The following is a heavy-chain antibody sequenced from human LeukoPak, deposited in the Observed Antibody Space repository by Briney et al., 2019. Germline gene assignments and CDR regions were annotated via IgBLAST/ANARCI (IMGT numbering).Heavy chain of an antibody. J-gene: IGHJ4*02. V-gene: IGHV3-74*01. D-gene: IGHD6-19*01. CDR3: ARVRSGWYEDY. CDR2: INSDGSST. Sequence: GGSLRLSCAASGFTFSSYWMHWVRQAPGKGLVWVSRINSDGSSTSYADSVKGRFTISRDNAKNSLYLQMNSLRAEDTAVYYCARVRSGWYEDYWGQGTLVTVSS. CDR1: GFTFSSYW.